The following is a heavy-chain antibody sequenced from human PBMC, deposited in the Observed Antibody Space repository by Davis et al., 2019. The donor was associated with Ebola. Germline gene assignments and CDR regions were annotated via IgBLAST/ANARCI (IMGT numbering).Heavy chain of an antibody. Sequence: SETLSLTCSVSRGSISSHYWSWIRQPPGKGLEWIGYIYYSGSTYYNPSLKSRVTISVDTSKNQFSLKLSSVTAADTAVYYCARDSTTIFGVVIRANYGMDVWGQGTTVTVSS. CDR3: ARDSTTIFGVVIRANYGMDV. J-gene: IGHJ6*02. CDR1: RGSISSHY. CDR2: IYYSGST. D-gene: IGHD3-3*01. V-gene: IGHV4-59*11.